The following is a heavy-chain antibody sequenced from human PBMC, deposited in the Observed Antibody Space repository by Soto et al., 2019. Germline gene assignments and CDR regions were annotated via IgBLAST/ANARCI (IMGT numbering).Heavy chain of an antibody. D-gene: IGHD1-26*01. J-gene: IGHJ5*02. CDR1: GGSISSGGYY. CDR3: ARVRGGGPSEA. V-gene: IGHV4-31*03. Sequence: LSLTFTVSGGSISSGGYYWSWIRQHPGKGLEWIGYIYYSGITYYNPSLKSRVTISVDTSKNQFSLKLSSVAAADTAVYYCARVRGGGPSEAWGKGNLVNVSS. CDR2: IYYSGIT.